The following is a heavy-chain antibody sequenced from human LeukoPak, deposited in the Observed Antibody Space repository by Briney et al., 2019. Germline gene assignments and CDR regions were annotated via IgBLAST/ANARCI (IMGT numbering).Heavy chain of an antibody. V-gene: IGHV4-59*12. CDR1: GGSMSSYY. D-gene: IGHD6-13*01. Sequence: PSETLSLTCTVSGGSMSSYYWSWIRQPPGKGLEWIGYIYYSGSTNYNPSLKSQVTISVDTSKNQFSLKLSSVTAADTAVYYCAREGAAGTFYFDYWGQGTLVTVSS. J-gene: IGHJ4*02. CDR3: AREGAAGTFYFDY. CDR2: IYYSGST.